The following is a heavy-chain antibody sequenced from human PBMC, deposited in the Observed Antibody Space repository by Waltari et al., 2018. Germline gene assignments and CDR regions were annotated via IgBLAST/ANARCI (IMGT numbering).Heavy chain of an antibody. Sequence: EVQLVQSGAEVKKPGESLKISCKGSGYSFTSYWIGWVRQMHGKGLEWRGIIYPGDSDTRESPSSQGQVTIPADKSISTAYLQWSSLKASDTAMYYCARLPWRDSSSWYPNQPLTHFDYWGQGTLVTVSS. CDR1: GYSFTSYW. V-gene: IGHV5-51*03. D-gene: IGHD6-13*01. J-gene: IGHJ4*02. CDR3: ARLPWRDSSSWYPNQPLTHFDY. CDR2: IYPGDSDT.